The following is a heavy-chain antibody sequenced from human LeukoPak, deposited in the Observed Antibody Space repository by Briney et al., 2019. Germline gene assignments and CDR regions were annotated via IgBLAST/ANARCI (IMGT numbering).Heavy chain of an antibody. D-gene: IGHD2-15*01. J-gene: IGHJ3*02. CDR1: GGSIRSGDYY. Sequence: SETLSLTCIVSGGSIRSGDYYWSWIRQPPGKGLEWIGYIYDSGSTYYNPSLKSRITISVDTSENRFSLKLSSVTATDTAVYYCARDCSGGSCYGAFDIWGQGTMVTVSS. V-gene: IGHV4-30-4*01. CDR2: IYDSGST. CDR3: ARDCSGGSCYGAFDI.